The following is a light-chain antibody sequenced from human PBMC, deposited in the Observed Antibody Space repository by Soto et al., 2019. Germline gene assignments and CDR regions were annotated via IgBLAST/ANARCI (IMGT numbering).Light chain of an antibody. CDR3: SSYTSSSTLV. CDR2: EVS. V-gene: IGLV2-14*01. J-gene: IGLJ2*01. Sequence: QSALTQPASVSGSPGQSITISCTGTSSDVGGYNYVSWYQQHPGIAPKLMMSEVSNRPSGVSNRFSGSKSGNTVSLTISGLQAEDEADYYCSSYTSSSTLVFGGGTKVTVL. CDR1: SSDVGGYNY.